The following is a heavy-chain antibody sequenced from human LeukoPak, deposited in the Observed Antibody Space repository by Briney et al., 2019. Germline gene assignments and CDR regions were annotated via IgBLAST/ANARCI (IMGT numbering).Heavy chain of an antibody. CDR3: ARGYYYDSSGYYFYNDY. V-gene: IGHV1-69*01. D-gene: IGHD3-22*01. Sequence: SVKVSCKASGGTFSSYAISWVRQAPGQGLEWMGGIITIFGTANYAQKFQGRVTITADESTSTAYMELSSLRSEDTAVYYCARGYYYDSSGYYFYNDYWGQGTLVTVSS. CDR2: IITIFGTA. CDR1: GGTFSSYA. J-gene: IGHJ4*02.